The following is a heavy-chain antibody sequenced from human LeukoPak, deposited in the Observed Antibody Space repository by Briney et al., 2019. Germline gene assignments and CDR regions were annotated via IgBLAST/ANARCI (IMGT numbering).Heavy chain of an antibody. Sequence: PGGSLRLSCAASGFTFSYFWMNWVRQTPGKGLEWVAKIREDGSEKYYVDSMKGRFTVSRDNTKNSLYLQMNSLRAEDTAVYYCARSGSRAGLDVWGQGTTVTVSS. V-gene: IGHV3-7*04. D-gene: IGHD6-25*01. J-gene: IGHJ6*02. CDR2: IREDGSEK. CDR3: ARSGSRAGLDV. CDR1: GFTFSYFW.